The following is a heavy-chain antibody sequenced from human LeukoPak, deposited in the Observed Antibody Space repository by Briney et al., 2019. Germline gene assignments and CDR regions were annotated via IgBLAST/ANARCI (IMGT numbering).Heavy chain of an antibody. J-gene: IGHJ4*02. CDR3: ATVSEY. CDR2: INHDGTGT. V-gene: IGHV3-74*01. CDR1: GFTFSNFW. Sequence: TGGSLRLSCAASGFTFSNFWMHWVRQVPGKGLVWVSGINHDGTGTYYADSVKGRFTISRDNAKNTVYLQMNGLSAEDTTVDYCATVSEYWGQGTLVTVSS.